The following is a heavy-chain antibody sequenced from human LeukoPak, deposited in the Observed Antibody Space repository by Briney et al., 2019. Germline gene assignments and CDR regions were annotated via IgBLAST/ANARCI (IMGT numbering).Heavy chain of an antibody. V-gene: IGHV3-48*04. J-gene: IGHJ5*02. Sequence: GGSLRLSCAASGFTFSSYSMNWVRQAPGKGLEWVSYISSSSSTIYYADSVKGRFTISRDNAKNSLYLQMNSLRAEDTAVYYCARRREEDGYNSDLDPWGQGTLVTVSS. CDR3: ARRREEDGYNSDLDP. D-gene: IGHD5-24*01. CDR2: ISSSSSTI. CDR1: GFTFSSYS.